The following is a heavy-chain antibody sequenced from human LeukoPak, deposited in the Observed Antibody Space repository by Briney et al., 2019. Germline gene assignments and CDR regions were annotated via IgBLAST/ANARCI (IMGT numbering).Heavy chain of an antibody. Sequence: GGSLRLSCAASGFTFSSYSMNWVRQAPGKGLEWVSSISSSSSYIYYADSVKGRFTFSRDNAKNSLYLQMNSLRAEDTAVYYCARPTKTTVVTPYLHSRIDYWGQGTLVTVSS. J-gene: IGHJ4*02. V-gene: IGHV3-21*01. CDR3: ARPTKTTVVTPYLHSRIDY. D-gene: IGHD4-23*01. CDR1: GFTFSSYS. CDR2: ISSSSSYI.